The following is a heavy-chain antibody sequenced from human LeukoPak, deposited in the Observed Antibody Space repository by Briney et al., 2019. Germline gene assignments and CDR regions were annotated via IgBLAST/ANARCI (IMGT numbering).Heavy chain of an antibody. J-gene: IGHJ5*02. V-gene: IGHV1-46*01. Sequence: ASVKVSCKASGYTFTSYYMHWVRQAPGQGLEWMGIINPSGGSTSYAQKFQGRVTMTRDMSTSTVYMELSRLRSDDTAVYYCARAARGRGVVPAADSWFDPWGQGTLVTVSS. D-gene: IGHD2-2*01. CDR3: ARAARGRGVVPAADSWFDP. CDR1: GYTFTSYY. CDR2: INPSGGST.